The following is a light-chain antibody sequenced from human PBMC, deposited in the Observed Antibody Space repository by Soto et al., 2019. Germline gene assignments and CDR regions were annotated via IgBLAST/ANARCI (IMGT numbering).Light chain of an antibody. Sequence: DIQMTQSPSSLSASVGDRVTITCQASQDISNYLNWYQQKPGKAPKLLIYDAANLETGVPSRFSGRGSGTYVTFTISSLQPEDIATYYCQQYDNLLFTFGPGTKVDIK. J-gene: IGKJ3*01. CDR2: DAA. CDR3: QQYDNLLFT. CDR1: QDISNY. V-gene: IGKV1-33*01.